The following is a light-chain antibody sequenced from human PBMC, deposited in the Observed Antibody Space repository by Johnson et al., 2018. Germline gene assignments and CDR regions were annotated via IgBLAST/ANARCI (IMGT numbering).Light chain of an antibody. Sequence: QSVLTQPPSVSAAPGQKVTISCSGISSNIGNNYVSWYQQLPGTAPKLLIYENNKRPSGIPDRFSGSKSGTSATLGITGLQTGDEADYYCGTWDSSLSAGNVFGTGTKVTV. CDR2: ENN. CDR1: SSNIGNNY. V-gene: IGLV1-51*02. J-gene: IGLJ1*01. CDR3: GTWDSSLSAGNV.